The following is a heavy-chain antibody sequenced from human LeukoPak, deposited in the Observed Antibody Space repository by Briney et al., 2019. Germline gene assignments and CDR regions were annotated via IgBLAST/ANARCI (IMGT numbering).Heavy chain of an antibody. CDR2: VWYDGSNK. CDR1: GFIFSNYG. V-gene: IGHV3-33*06. Sequence: PGGSLRLSCAASGFIFSNYGMHWVRQAPGKGLEWVAVVWYDGSNKYYADSVKGRFTISRDNSKNTLYLQMNSLRAEDTAVYYCAKGVQRRQQLVAFDIWGQGTMVTVSS. J-gene: IGHJ3*02. D-gene: IGHD6-13*01. CDR3: AKGVQRRQQLVAFDI.